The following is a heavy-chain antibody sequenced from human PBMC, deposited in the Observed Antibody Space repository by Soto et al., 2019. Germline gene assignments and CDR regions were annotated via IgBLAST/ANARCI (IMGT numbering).Heavy chain of an antibody. CDR2: IYYSGST. CDR3: ARVRRYCSSTSCYDYYYMDV. CDR1: GGSISSSSYY. V-gene: IGHV4-39*01. J-gene: IGHJ6*03. Sequence: QLQLQESGPGLVKPSETLSLTCTVSGGSISSSSYYWGWIRQPPGKGLEWIGSIYYSGSTYYNPSLKSRVTISVDTSKNQFSLKLSSVTAADTAVYYCARVRRYCSSTSCYDYYYMDVWGKGTTVTVSS. D-gene: IGHD2-2*01.